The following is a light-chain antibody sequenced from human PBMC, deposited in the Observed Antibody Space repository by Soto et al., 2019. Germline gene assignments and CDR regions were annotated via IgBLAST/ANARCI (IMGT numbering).Light chain of an antibody. Sequence: EIVLTQSPGTLSLSPGERATLSCRASQSVSSSYLAWYQQKPGQAPRLLIYGASSRATGIPDRFSGSGSGQDFTLTISRLEPEDFSVYYCHQHCCSPGYTFGQGTKLEIK. J-gene: IGKJ2*01. V-gene: IGKV3-20*01. CDR2: GAS. CDR3: HQHCCSPGYT. CDR1: QSVSSSY.